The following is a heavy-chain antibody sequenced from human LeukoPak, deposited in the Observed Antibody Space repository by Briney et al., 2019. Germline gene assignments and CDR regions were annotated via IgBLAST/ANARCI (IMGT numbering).Heavy chain of an antibody. J-gene: IGHJ4*02. V-gene: IGHV4-34*01. Sequence: GSLRLSCAASGFTFSYYAMSWIRQPPGKGLEWIGEITRSGYTNHNPSLKSRLTISVDTSTNQFSLKLSSVTAADTAVYYCARRGSVVPAATRRPLDYWGQGTLVTVSS. CDR1: GFTFSYYA. CDR2: ITRSGYT. D-gene: IGHD2-2*01. CDR3: ARRGSVVPAATRRPLDY.